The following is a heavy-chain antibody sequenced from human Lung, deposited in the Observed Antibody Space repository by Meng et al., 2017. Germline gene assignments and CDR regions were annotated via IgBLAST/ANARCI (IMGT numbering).Heavy chain of an antibody. J-gene: IGHJ4*02. D-gene: IGHD3-10*01. V-gene: IGHV4-34*01. CDR3: ARERHSTIIRGVIDF. CDR1: GGSISGSY. CDR2: INHGGST. Sequence: QVQLQQLGPGLLMPPDNLSLTFAVYGGSISGSYWSWIRQSPAKGLEWIGKINHGGSTNYNPSLESRVTISVDTPKNQFSLRLTSMTVADTAVYYCARERHSTIIRGVIDFWGQGALVTVSS.